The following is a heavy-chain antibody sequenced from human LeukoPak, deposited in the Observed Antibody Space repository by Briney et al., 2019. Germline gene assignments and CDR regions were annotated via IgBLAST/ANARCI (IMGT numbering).Heavy chain of an antibody. D-gene: IGHD4-17*01. CDR1: GYTFTSYY. CDR3: ARDQGEAVTRGSYYYYYGLDV. J-gene: IGHJ6*02. Sequence: GASVKVSCKASGYTFTSYYMHWVRQAPGQGLEWMGIINPSGGSTSYAQKFQGRVTMTRDTSTSTVYMELSSLRAEDTAVYYCARDQGEAVTRGSYYYYYGLDVWGQGTTVTVSS. V-gene: IGHV1-46*01. CDR2: INPSGGST.